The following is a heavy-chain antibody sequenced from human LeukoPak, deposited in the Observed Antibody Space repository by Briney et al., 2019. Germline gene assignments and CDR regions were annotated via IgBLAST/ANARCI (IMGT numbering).Heavy chain of an antibody. J-gene: IGHJ4*02. CDR1: GFTFSSYA. D-gene: IGHD1-26*01. CDR3: AKWPEGATPKFHH. Sequence: PGGSLRLSCAASGFTFSSYAMSWVRQAPGKGLEAPGKGLEWVLTISASGHATYYPDSVRGRFTISRDNSKSTLHLQMDSLRAEDSALYYCAKWPEGATPKFHHWGQGTLVTVSS. CDR2: ISASGHAT. V-gene: IGHV3-23*01.